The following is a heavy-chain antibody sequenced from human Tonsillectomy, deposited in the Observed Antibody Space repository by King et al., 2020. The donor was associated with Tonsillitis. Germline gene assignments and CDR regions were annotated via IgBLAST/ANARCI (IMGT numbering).Heavy chain of an antibody. J-gene: IGHJ6*04. CDR3: ARGGGLLDV. CDR2: IFHSGRT. Sequence: QLQESGPGLVKPSETLSLTCTVSGGSISSSYWSWIRQPPGKGLEWIGYIFHSGRTNYNPSLKSRVTISVDTSKNQFSLKLSSVTAADTAVYYCARGGGLLDVWGKGTMVTVSS. V-gene: IGHV4-59*01. CDR1: GGSISSSY. D-gene: IGHD3-16*01.